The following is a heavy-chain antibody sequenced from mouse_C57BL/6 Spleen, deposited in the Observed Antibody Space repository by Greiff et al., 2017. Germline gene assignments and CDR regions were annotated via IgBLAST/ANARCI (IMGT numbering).Heavy chain of an antibody. CDR2: IRNKANNHAT. CDR1: GFTFSDAW. CDR3: TSGAPLYGSSFAY. J-gene: IGHJ3*01. D-gene: IGHD1-1*01. V-gene: IGHV6-6*01. Sequence: EVQLVESGGGLVQPGGSMKLSCAASGFTFSDAWMDWVRQSPEKGLEWVAEIRNKANNHATYYAESVKGRFTISRDDSKSSVYLQMNSLRAEDTGIYYCTSGAPLYGSSFAYWGQGTLVTVSA.